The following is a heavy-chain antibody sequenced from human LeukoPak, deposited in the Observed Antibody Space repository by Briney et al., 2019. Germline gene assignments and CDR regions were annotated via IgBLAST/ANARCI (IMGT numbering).Heavy chain of an antibody. CDR3: ARGRWNYYDSSGYSSWFDP. D-gene: IGHD3-22*01. CDR1: GGSFSGYY. Sequence: SETLSLTCAVYGGSFSGYYWSWIRQSPGKGLEWIGEINHSGSTNYNPSLKSRVTISVDTSKNQFSLKLSSVTAADTAVYYCARGRWNYYDSSGYSSWFDPWGQGTLVTVSS. CDR2: INHSGST. J-gene: IGHJ5*02. V-gene: IGHV4-34*01.